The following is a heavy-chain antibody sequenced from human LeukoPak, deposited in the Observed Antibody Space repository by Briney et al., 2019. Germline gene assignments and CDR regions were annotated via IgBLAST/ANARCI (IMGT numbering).Heavy chain of an antibody. CDR3: ARRYDSSGYYVDY. CDR2: IYPGDSDT. Sequence: GESLKISCKASGYTFTNYWIGWVRQLPGKGLEWMGIIYPGDSDTRYSPSFQGQVTISADKSISTAYLQWSSLKASDTAMYYCARRYDSSGYYVDYRGQGTLVTVSS. D-gene: IGHD3-22*01. CDR1: GYTFTNYW. V-gene: IGHV5-51*01. J-gene: IGHJ4*02.